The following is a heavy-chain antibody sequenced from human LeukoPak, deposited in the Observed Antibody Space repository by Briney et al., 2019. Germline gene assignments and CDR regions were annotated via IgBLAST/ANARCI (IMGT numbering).Heavy chain of an antibody. D-gene: IGHD3-10*01. CDR1: GFTFSHYG. J-gene: IGHJ4*02. Sequence: PGGSLRLSCAASGFTFSHYGMHWVRQAPGKGLEWVTFIPYDGTNKYYADFVKGRFTISRDNSKNTLYLQMNSLRAEDTAVYFCAKGTNYYASGSYYMALWGQGTLVTVSS. CDR2: IPYDGTNK. CDR3: AKGTNYYASGSYYMAL. V-gene: IGHV3-30*02.